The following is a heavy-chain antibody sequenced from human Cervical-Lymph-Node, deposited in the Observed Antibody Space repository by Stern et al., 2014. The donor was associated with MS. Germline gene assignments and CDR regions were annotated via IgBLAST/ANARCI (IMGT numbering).Heavy chain of an antibody. J-gene: IGHJ6*02. V-gene: IGHV3-23*04. CDR2: LSSSRGDT. Sequence: EMQLVESGGTLVQPGGSLRLSCAASGFIFDGYAMSWVRQLPGRGLEWVSLSSSRGDTYYADSLRGRFTISRDNSNNTLYLEMNSLRVEDTAIYFCARDRLGLRDALDVWGQGTTVTVSS. CDR3: ARDRLGLRDALDV. D-gene: IGHD4-17*01. CDR1: GFIFDGYA.